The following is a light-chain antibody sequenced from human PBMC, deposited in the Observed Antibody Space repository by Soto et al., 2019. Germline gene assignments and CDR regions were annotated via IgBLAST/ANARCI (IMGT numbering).Light chain of an antibody. J-gene: IGLJ1*01. V-gene: IGLV2-14*01. Sequence: SALTQPASVSGSPGQSLTISCTGTTSDIGFYDYVSWYQQYPGKAPKLLIYGVTIRPSGISNRFSGSKSGSTASLTISGLRDEDEADYYCSSYAGSNHYVFGTGTKVTVL. CDR1: TSDIGFYDY. CDR2: GVT. CDR3: SSYAGSNHYV.